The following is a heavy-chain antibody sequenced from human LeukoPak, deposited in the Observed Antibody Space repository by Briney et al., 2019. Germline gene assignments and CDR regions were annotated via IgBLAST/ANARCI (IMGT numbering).Heavy chain of an antibody. CDR2: IYYSGST. V-gene: IGHV4-39*01. CDR1: GGSFSGYY. Sequence: PSETLSLTCSVYGGSFSGYYWSWIRQPPGKGLEWIGSIYYSGSTYYNPSLKSRVTISVDTSKNQFSLKLSSVTAADTAVYYCARHDWFDPWGQGTLVTVSS. CDR3: ARHDWFDP. J-gene: IGHJ5*02.